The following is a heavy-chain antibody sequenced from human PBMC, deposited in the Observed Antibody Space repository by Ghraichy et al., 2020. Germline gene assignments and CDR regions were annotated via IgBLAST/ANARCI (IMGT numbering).Heavy chain of an antibody. Sequence: GGSLRLSCAASGFNFAAYAMHWVRQTPGKGLEWLSLIGGDRYITLYADSVKGRFTISRDNSKNSLFLHMNSLRTEDTALYYCAKEPLDYDGSGPVTWFDFWGHGALVTGSS. CDR1: GFNFAAYA. J-gene: IGHJ5*01. CDR3: AKEPLDYDGSGPVTWFDF. CDR2: IGGDRYIT. D-gene: IGHD3-22*01. V-gene: IGHV3-43*02.